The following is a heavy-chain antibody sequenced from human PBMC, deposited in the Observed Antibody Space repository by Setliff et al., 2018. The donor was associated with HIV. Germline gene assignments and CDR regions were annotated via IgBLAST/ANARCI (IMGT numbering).Heavy chain of an antibody. D-gene: IGHD3-16*01. CDR1: GYTFTGYY. J-gene: IGHJ5*02. CDR2: IIPNSGGT. V-gene: IGHV1-2*06. Sequence: ASVKVSCKASGYTFTGYYVHWVRQAPGQGLEWMGRIIPNSGGTNYAQKFQGRVTMTRDTSISTAYMELTRLRSDDTAVYYCARDLGINPQGWFDPWGQGTLVTVSS. CDR3: ARDLGINPQGWFDP.